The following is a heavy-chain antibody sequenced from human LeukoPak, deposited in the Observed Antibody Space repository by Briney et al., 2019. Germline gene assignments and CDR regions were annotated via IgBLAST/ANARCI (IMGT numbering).Heavy chain of an antibody. Sequence: SETLSLTCTVSRGSIRNNSNSWVWIRQSPGKGLEWIGNIYYSGTTYYSSSLKSRLTLSVDTSKNQFSLRLTSVTAADTAVYYCARRTVLLWFGELLYAGYFDYWGQGTLVTVSS. V-gene: IGHV4-39*01. CDR3: ARRTVLLWFGELLYAGYFDY. J-gene: IGHJ4*02. D-gene: IGHD3-10*01. CDR1: RGSIRNNSNS. CDR2: IYYSGTT.